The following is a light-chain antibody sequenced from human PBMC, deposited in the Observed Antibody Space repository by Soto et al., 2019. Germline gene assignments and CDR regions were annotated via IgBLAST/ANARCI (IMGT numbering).Light chain of an antibody. CDR2: EGN. Sequence: QSALTQPAAVSGSPGQSITFSCTGTTSFVGSYKRVSWYQVHPGKALKLMIYEGNKRPSGVSNRFSGSTSANTASLTISGLQAEDEADYYCGSFVGSASLGFGGGTKLTVL. J-gene: IGLJ2*01. CDR3: GSFVGSASLG. CDR1: TSFVGSYKR. V-gene: IGLV2-23*01.